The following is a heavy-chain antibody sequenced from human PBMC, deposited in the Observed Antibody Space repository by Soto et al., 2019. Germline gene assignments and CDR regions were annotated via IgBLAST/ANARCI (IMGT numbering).Heavy chain of an antibody. D-gene: IGHD4-17*01. V-gene: IGHV1-2*04. CDR2: INPNSGGT. CDR1: GYTFTGYY. J-gene: IGHJ4*02. CDR3: ARDYGVTESYYFDY. Sequence: PSVKVSCKASGYTFTGYYMHWVRQAPGQGLEWMGWINPNSGGTNYAQKFQGWVTMTRDTSISTAYMELSRLRSDDTAVYYCARDYGVTESYYFDYWGQGTLVTVSS.